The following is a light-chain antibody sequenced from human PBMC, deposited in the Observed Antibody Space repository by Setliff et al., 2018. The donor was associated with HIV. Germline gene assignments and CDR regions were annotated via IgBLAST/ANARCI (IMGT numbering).Light chain of an antibody. CDR1: SNDVGGYNY. CDR2: EVS. V-gene: IGLV2-14*01. J-gene: IGLJ1*01. Sequence: QSALTQPASVSGSPGQSITISCTGSSNDVGGYNYVSWYQQRPGKAPKLMISEVSNRPSGVSNRFSGSKSGNTASLTSSGLQAEDEADYYCSSYTSGSTRVFGTGTKVTVL. CDR3: SSYTSGSTRV.